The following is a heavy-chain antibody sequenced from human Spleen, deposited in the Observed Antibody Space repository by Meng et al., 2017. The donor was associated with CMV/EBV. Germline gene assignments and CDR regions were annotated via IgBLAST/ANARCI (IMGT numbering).Heavy chain of an antibody. D-gene: IGHD3-3*01. J-gene: IGHJ4*02. CDR3: ARGSFWSGPFDY. CDR2: IYYTGTT. CDR1: GGSISTSSYY. V-gene: IGHV4-39*07. Sequence: SETLSLTCTVSGGSISTSSYYWGWVRQSPGKGLEWIGSIYYTGTTYYNSSLKSRVTISVDTSKNQFSLKLSSVTAADTAVYYCARGSFWSGPFDYWGQGTLVTVSS.